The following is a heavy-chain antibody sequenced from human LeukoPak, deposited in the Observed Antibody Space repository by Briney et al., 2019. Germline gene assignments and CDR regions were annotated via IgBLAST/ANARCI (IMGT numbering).Heavy chain of an antibody. CDR3: ARGGSIIMVRGVINY. CDR1: GYTFTSYG. Sequence: ASVKVSCKASGYTFTSYGISWVRQAPGHGLEWMGWISAYNGNPNYAQTLQGRVTMTTETSTSTAYMGLRRLRSDDPAVYYCARGGSIIMVRGVINYSGQGTLVTVSS. D-gene: IGHD3-10*01. CDR2: ISAYNGNP. J-gene: IGHJ4*02. V-gene: IGHV1-18*01.